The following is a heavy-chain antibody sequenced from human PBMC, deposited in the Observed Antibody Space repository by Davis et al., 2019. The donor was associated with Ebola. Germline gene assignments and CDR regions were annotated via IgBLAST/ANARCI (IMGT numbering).Heavy chain of an antibody. Sequence: GESLKIPCAAPGFTLSSYWMHWVRQAPGKGLAWVSRTKYDGSITYYAESVKGRFTISRDNSQNTLSLQMNSRRAEDTAVYYCAKEGSFDWLLNFDYWGQGTLVTVSS. V-gene: IGHV3-74*01. CDR3: AKEGSFDWLLNFDY. J-gene: IGHJ4*02. D-gene: IGHD3-9*01. CDR2: TKYDGSIT. CDR1: GFTLSSYW.